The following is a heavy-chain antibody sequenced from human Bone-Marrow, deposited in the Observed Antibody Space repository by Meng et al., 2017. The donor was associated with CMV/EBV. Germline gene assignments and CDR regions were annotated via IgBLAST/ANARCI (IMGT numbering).Heavy chain of an antibody. J-gene: IGHJ3*02. Sequence: SETLSLTCTVSGGSISSYYWSWIRQPPGKGLEWIGIIHRSGSTYYNPSLKSRVTISVDTSKNQFSLKLSSVTAADTAVYYCAREYSYDSSGYYEDAFDIWGQGTMVTVSS. D-gene: IGHD3-22*01. CDR2: IHRSGST. CDR3: AREYSYDSSGYYEDAFDI. V-gene: IGHV4-4*08. CDR1: GGSISSYY.